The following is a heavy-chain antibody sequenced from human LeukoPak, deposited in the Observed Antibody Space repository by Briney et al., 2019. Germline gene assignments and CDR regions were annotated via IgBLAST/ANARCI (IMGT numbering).Heavy chain of an antibody. CDR1: GYTFITYW. CDR2: IYPGDSDP. Sequence: GESLKISCKGSGYTFITYWIGWVRQMPGKGLEWMGIIYPGDSDPRYSPSFQGQVTISAEKSISTAYLQWSSLKASDTAVYYCARGGHFGSGSYGNYYYYGMDVWGQGTTVTVSS. CDR3: ARGGHFGSGSYGNYYYYGMDV. J-gene: IGHJ6*02. V-gene: IGHV5-51*01. D-gene: IGHD3-10*01.